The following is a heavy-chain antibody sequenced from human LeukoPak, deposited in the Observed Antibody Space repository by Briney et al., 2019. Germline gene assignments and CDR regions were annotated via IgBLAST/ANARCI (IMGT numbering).Heavy chain of an antibody. J-gene: IGHJ4*02. D-gene: IGHD5-24*01. CDR1: GFTLDDYA. V-gene: IGHV3-9*01. CDR2: ILCNSGSI. CDR3: AKDMAQDGSNPFDY. Sequence: SRRLSWAASGFTLDDYAVHWVRQAPGKGLEWDSGILCNSGSIGYADSVKGRFTISRDNAKNSLYVQMNSRRAEDTVLYYCAKDMAQDGSNPFDYWGQGTLVTVSS.